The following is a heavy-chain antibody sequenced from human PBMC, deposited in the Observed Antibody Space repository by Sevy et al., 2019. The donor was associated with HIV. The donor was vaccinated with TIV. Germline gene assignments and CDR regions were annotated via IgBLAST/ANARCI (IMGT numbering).Heavy chain of an antibody. J-gene: IGHJ5*02. CDR3: ARGNLPPYSSSWYWFDP. D-gene: IGHD6-13*01. Sequence: SETLSLTCTVSGGSVSSGSYYWSWIRQPPGKGLEWSGYIYYSGSTNYNPSLKSRVTISVDTSKNQFSLKLSSVTAADTAVYYCARGNLPPYSSSWYWFDPWGQGTLVTVSS. V-gene: IGHV4-61*01. CDR1: GGSVSSGSYY. CDR2: IYYSGST.